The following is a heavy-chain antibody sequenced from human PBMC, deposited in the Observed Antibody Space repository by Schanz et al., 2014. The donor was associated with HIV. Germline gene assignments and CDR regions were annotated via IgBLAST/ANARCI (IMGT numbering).Heavy chain of an antibody. CDR3: ARVKSNLGIDS. J-gene: IGHJ5*01. CDR2: ISATGGST. V-gene: IGHV3-23*01. CDR1: GLTFSDYA. Sequence: EVQLLESGGGLVQPGGSLRLSCAASGLTFSDYAMSWVRQAPGKGLEWVSAISATGGSTYYADSVKGRFTISRDNAKNMLYVQMNSLRADDTAVYYCARVKSNLGIDSWGQGTLVTVSS.